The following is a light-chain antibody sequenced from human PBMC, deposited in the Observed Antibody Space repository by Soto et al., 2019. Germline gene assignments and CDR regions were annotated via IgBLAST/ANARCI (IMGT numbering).Light chain of an antibody. CDR2: GAS. CDR1: QSVRSNY. CDR3: QQYASSPLP. J-gene: IGKJ4*01. V-gene: IGKV3-20*01. Sequence: EIVLTQSPGTLSLSSGERATLSCRASQSVRSNYLAWYQQKPGQAPRLLIYGASSRATGIPDRFGGSGSGTDFTLDISRLEPEDFAVYYCQQYASSPLPFGGGTNVEIK.